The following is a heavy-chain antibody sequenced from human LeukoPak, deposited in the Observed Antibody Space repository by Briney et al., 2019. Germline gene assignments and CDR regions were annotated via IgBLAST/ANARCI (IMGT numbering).Heavy chain of an antibody. J-gene: IGHJ4*02. CDR2: MSGSGGST. CDR1: GFTFSSYA. D-gene: IGHD3-9*01. CDR3: AGVDILTGYYPPHYFDY. Sequence: GGCLRLSCAASGFTFSSYAMSWVRQAPGKGLEWVSAMSGSGGSTYYADSVKGRFTISRDNSKNTLYLQMNSLRAEDTAVYYCAGVDILTGYYPPHYFDYWGQGTLVTVSS. V-gene: IGHV3-23*01.